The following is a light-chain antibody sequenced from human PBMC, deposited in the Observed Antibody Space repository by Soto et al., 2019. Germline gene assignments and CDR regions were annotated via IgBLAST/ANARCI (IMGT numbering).Light chain of an antibody. J-gene: IGKJ4*01. CDR3: QQGYSTPLT. CDR2: AAS. CDR1: QSISSY. Sequence: IQMTQSPSSLSASVGDRVTITCRASQSISSYLNWYQVKPGKAPKLLIYAASSLQSGVPSRFSGSGSGTDFTLTISSLQPEDFATYYCQQGYSTPLTFGGGTKVEIK. V-gene: IGKV1-39*01.